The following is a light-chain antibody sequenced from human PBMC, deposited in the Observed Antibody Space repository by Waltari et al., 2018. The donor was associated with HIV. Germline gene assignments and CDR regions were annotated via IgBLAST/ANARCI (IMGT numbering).Light chain of an antibody. CDR3: CSYAGDYTWV. J-gene: IGLJ3*02. CDR2: DVS. Sequence: QSALTQPSSVSGSPGQSVTISCSGTSSDVGNYNYVSWYQQHPGKAPKLMIYDVSKWSSGVPDRFSGSKSGNTASLTISGLQAEDEADYYCCSYAGDYTWVFGGGTKLTVL. V-gene: IGLV2-11*01. CDR1: SSDVGNYNY.